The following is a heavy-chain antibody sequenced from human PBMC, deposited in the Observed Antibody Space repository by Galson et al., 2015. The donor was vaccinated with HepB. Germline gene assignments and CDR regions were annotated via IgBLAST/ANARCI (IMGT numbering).Heavy chain of an antibody. CDR1: GYTFTSYG. Sequence: SVKVSCKASGYTFTSYGISWVRQAPGQGLEWMGWISAYNGNTNYAQKLQGRVTMTTDTSTSTAYMELRSLRSDDTAVYYCARESLGSSSWYAEEYFQHWGQGTLVTVSS. CDR2: ISAYNGNT. V-gene: IGHV1-18*04. CDR3: ARESLGSSSWYAEEYFQH. J-gene: IGHJ1*01. D-gene: IGHD6-13*01.